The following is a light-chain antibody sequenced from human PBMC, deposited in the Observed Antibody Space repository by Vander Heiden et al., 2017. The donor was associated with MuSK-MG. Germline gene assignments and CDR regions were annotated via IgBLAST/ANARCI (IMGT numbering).Light chain of an antibody. J-gene: IGKJ1*01. Sequence: DIQMTQSPSTLSASVGDRVTITCRASQRISSSLAWYQQKPGKAPKRLIHDDSSLESGVPSRFSGSGSGTEFTLTISSLQPDDFATYYCQQDSDYWTFGQGTKVEIK. CDR1: QRISSS. CDR2: DDS. V-gene: IGKV1-5*01. CDR3: QQDSDYWT.